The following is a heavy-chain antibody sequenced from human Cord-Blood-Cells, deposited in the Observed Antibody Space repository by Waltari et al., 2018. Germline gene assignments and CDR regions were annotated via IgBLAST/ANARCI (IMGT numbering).Heavy chain of an antibody. J-gene: IGHJ6*02. Sequence: QVQLVESGGGVVKPGRSMRLSCAASGFTFSSYAMHWVRQAPGKGLEWVAVISYDGSNKYYADSVKGRFTISRDNSKNTLYLQMNSLRAEDTAVYYCARDSRSGGMDVWGQGTTVTVSS. CDR3: ARDSRSGGMDV. CDR1: GFTFSSYA. V-gene: IGHV3-30-3*01. CDR2: ISYDGSNK.